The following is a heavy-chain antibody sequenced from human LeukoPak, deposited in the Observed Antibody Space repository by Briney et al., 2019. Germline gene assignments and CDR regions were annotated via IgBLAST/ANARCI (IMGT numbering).Heavy chain of an antibody. J-gene: IGHJ6*03. D-gene: IGHD6-13*01. CDR2: IYYSGST. CDR1: GYSISSGYY. CDR3: AREGNRHSSSWYNQYYYYYMDV. V-gene: IGHV4-38-2*02. Sequence: SETLSLTCAVSGYSISSGYYWGGIRQPPGKGLEWIGSIYYSGSTYYNPSLKSRVTISVDTSKNQSSLKLSSVTAADTAVYYCAREGNRHSSSWYNQYYYYYMDVWGKGTTVTVSS.